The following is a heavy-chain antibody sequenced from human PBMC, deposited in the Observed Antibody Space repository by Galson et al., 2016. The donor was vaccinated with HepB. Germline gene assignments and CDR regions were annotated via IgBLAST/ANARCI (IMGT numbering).Heavy chain of an antibody. CDR3: ASGSGWYLSH. Sequence: TLSRTCAVSVGSVSTGGYYWNWIRQHPGKGLEWIGYISYFGGTYHNPSFESRVTISMDTAKEQFSLWLSSVTAADTAVYSCASGSGWYLSHWGQGSLVTVSS. D-gene: IGHD6-13*01. CDR2: ISYFGGT. V-gene: IGHV4-31*11. CDR1: VGSVSTGGYY. J-gene: IGHJ4*02.